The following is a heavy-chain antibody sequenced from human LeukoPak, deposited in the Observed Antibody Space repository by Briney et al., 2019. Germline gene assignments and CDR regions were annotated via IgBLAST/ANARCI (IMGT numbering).Heavy chain of an antibody. CDR2: VNVSGGT. CDR1: IDSFTNYY. D-gene: IGHD2-15*01. CDR3: ARVPHNCSGDRCYSRWFDP. Sequence: SETLSLTCAVYIDSFTNYYWNWIRQTPGKGLEWIGEVNVSGGTNINPSLRSRVILSVDTSKNQFSLKMTSVTAADTAVYYCARVPHNCSGDRCYSRWFDPWGQGTLVIVSS. J-gene: IGHJ5*02. V-gene: IGHV4-34*01.